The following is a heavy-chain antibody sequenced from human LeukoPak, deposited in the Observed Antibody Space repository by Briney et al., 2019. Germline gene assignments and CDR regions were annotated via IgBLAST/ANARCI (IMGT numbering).Heavy chain of an antibody. Sequence: SETLSLTCTVSGGSISSHFWSWIRQPPGKGLEWIGYIFYSGTTKYNPSLKSRVTMSVDTSKNQFSLKVTSVTAADTAVYYCARDSGTTGEVKFDPWGQGTLVTVSS. CDR3: ARDSGTTGEVKFDP. J-gene: IGHJ5*02. CDR2: IFYSGTT. V-gene: IGHV4-59*11. CDR1: GGSISSHF. D-gene: IGHD3-10*01.